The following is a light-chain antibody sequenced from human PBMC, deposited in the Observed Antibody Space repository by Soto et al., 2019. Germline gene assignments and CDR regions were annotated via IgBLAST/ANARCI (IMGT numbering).Light chain of an antibody. CDR3: QQYRGYWT. J-gene: IGKJ1*01. V-gene: IGKV1-5*03. Sequence: DIQMTQSPSTLSASVGDRVTISCRASQNINTWLAWYQQKPGKAPLLLIYKVSHLQSGVPSRFSGSGSGTEFTLTISSLQPDDCATYYCQQYRGYWTFGQGTKVEIK. CDR1: QNINTW. CDR2: KVS.